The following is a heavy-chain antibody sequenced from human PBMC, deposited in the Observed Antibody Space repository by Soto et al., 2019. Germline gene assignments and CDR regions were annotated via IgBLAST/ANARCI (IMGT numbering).Heavy chain of an antibody. Sequence: QVQLVQSGAEVKKPGASVKVSCKASGYTFTSYGISWVRQAPGQGLEWMGWISAYNGNTNYAQKLQGRVTMTTDTSTSTAYIELKSLRSDDTAVYYCARVKLYLGSGSYYFADDYWGQETLVTVSA. J-gene: IGHJ4*02. CDR3: ARVKLYLGSGSYYFADDY. D-gene: IGHD3-10*01. V-gene: IGHV1-18*01. CDR2: ISAYNGNT. CDR1: GYTFTSYG.